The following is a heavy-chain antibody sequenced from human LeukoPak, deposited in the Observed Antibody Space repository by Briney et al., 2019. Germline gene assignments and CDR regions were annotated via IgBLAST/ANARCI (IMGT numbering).Heavy chain of an antibody. Sequence: GGSLRLSCAASGFAFSSYGMHWVRQAPGKGLEWVAFIRYDGSNKYYADSVKGRFTISRDNSKNTLYLQMNSLRAEDTAVYYCARDIGGMTTDYYFDYWGQGTLVSVPS. V-gene: IGHV3-30*02. CDR2: IRYDGSNK. CDR3: ARDIGGMTTDYYFDY. J-gene: IGHJ4*02. D-gene: IGHD4-11*01. CDR1: GFAFSSYG.